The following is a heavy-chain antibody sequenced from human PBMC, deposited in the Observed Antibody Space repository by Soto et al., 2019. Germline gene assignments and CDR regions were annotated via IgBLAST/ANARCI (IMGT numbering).Heavy chain of an antibody. J-gene: IGHJ5*02. V-gene: IGHV3-21*01. CDR2: ISNSGSYI. CDR1: GFTFSSSG. CDR3: AREKGSEVRYFDWLSPGGP. D-gene: IGHD3-9*01. Sequence: PVGSLRLSCVVSGFTFSSSGTNWVRQAPGKGLEWVSFISNSGSYIYYADSVKGRVTISRDNARNSLYLQMNSLRAEDTAVYYCAREKGSEVRYFDWLSPGGPWGQGTLVTVSS.